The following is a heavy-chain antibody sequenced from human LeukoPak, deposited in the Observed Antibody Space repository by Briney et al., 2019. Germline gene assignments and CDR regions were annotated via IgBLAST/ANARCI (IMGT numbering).Heavy chain of an antibody. CDR3: AIRLNYYDSSGGGG. J-gene: IGHJ4*02. D-gene: IGHD3-22*01. Sequence: QAPGQGLEWMGGIIPVFGTANYTQKFQGRVTITADESTPTAYMELSSLRSEDQTVYYCAIRLNYYDSSGGGGWGQGTLVTVSS. CDR2: IIPVFGTA. V-gene: IGHV1-69*01.